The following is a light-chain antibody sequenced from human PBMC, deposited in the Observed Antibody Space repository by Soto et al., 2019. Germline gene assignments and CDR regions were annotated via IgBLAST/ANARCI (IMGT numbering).Light chain of an antibody. J-gene: IGKJ2*01. V-gene: IGKV1-33*01. CDR2: DAS. CDR1: QDISNY. CDR3: QQYDNLPHT. Sequence: DIQMTQSPSSLSASVGDRGAITCQASQDISNYLNWYQQKPGKAPKLLIYDASNLETGVPSRFSGSGSGTDFTFTISSLQPEDIATYYCQQYDNLPHTVGQGTKVDIK.